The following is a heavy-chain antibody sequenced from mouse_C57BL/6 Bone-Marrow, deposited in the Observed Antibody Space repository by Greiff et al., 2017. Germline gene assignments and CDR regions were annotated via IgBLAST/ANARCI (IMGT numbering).Heavy chain of an antibody. CDR2: ISYDGSN. V-gene: IGHV3-6*01. CDR1: GYSITSGYY. Sequence: EVQRVESGPGLVKPSQSLSLTCSVTGYSITSGYYWNWIRQFPGNKLEWMGYISYDGSNNYNPSLKNRSSITRDTSKNQFFLKLNSVTTEDTATYYCARDYWYFDVWGTGTTVTVSS. J-gene: IGHJ1*03. CDR3: ARDYWYFDV.